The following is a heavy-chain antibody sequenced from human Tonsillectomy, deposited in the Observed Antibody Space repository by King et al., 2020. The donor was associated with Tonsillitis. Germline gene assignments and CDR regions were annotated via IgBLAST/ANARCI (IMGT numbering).Heavy chain of an antibody. D-gene: IGHD3-9*01. J-gene: IGHJ6*02. CDR1: GGSVSTAGHH. CDR2: VYFTGIA. CDR3: ARDHFDWLSLFDV. Sequence: VQLQESGPGLVKPSQTLSLICSVSGGSVSTAGHHWNWIRQHPGKGLEWLGSVYFTGIASYNPSLESRVTLSVDTSNNQISLELTSVTAADTAVYYCARDHFDWLSLFDVWGPGATVTVSS. V-gene: IGHV4-31*03.